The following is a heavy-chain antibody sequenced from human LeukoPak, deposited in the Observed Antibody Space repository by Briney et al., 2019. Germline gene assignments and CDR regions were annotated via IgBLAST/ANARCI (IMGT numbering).Heavy chain of an antibody. Sequence: SETLFLTCTVSGGSISSYYWSWIRQPPGKGLEWIGYIYYSGSTNYNPSLKSRVTMSVDTSKNQFSLKLSSVTAADTAVYYCARLNLPAIKGAFDYWGQGTLVTVSS. D-gene: IGHD2-2*01. CDR3: ARLNLPAIKGAFDY. V-gene: IGHV4-59*08. CDR1: GGSISSYY. CDR2: IYYSGST. J-gene: IGHJ4*02.